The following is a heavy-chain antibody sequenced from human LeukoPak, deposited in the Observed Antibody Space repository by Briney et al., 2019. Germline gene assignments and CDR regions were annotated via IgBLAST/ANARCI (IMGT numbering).Heavy chain of an antibody. J-gene: IGHJ4*02. V-gene: IGHV3-30*02. Sequence: GGSLRLSCAASGFTFSSYGMHWVRQAPGKGLEWVAFIRYDGSNKYYADSVKGIFTISRDNSRNTLFLQLNSLRADDTAVYYCATQSSGWSSSFDYWGRGTLVAVSS. D-gene: IGHD6-19*01. CDR3: ATQSSGWSSSFDY. CDR2: IRYDGSNK. CDR1: GFTFSSYG.